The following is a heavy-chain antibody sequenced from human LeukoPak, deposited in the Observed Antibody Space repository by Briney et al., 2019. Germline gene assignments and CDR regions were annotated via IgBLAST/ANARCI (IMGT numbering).Heavy chain of an antibody. CDR1: GGSISSYY. Sequence: SETLSLTCTVSGGSISSYYWSWIRQPPGKGLEWIGYIYYSGSTNYNPSLKSRVTISVDTSKNQFSLKLSSVTAADTAVYYCAREKIGQGQYYFGYWGQGTLVTVSS. J-gene: IGHJ4*02. D-gene: IGHD3-10*01. V-gene: IGHV4-59*01. CDR3: AREKIGQGQYYFGY. CDR2: IYYSGST.